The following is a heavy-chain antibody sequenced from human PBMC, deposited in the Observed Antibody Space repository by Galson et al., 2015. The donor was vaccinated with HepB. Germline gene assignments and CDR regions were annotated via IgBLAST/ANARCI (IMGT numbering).Heavy chain of an antibody. CDR3: AKGRRGYGGNSVDY. CDR1: GFTFSSYA. CDR2: ISGSGGST. D-gene: IGHD4-23*01. V-gene: IGHV3-23*01. J-gene: IGHJ4*02. Sequence: SLRLSCAASGFTFSSYAMSWVRQAPGKGLEWVSAISGSGGSTYYADSVKGRFTISRDNSKNTLYLQMNSLRAEDTAVYYCAKGRRGYGGNSVDYWGQGTLVTVSS.